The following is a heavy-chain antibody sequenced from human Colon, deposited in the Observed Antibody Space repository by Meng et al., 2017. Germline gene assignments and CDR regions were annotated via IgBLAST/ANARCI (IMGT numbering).Heavy chain of an antibody. J-gene: IGHJ4*02. V-gene: IGHV4-4*02. D-gene: IGHD7-27*01. CDR2: ISNSGKT. CDR1: GDSIGNSKW. CDR3: ARERMRELGLFDY. Sequence: QLQLHAPGPGLVQPSGTLSLACAVSGDSIGNSKWWSWLRQSPGKGLEWIGEISNSGKTVYSPSLKSRVTISLDKSSNHFSLTLSPVTAADTAIYFCARERMRELGLFDYWGQGALVTVSS.